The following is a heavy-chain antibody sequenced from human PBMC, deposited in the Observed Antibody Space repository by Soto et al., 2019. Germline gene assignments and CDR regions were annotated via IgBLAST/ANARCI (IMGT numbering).Heavy chain of an antibody. D-gene: IGHD6-19*01. CDR2: INPSGGST. V-gene: IGHV1-46*01. J-gene: IGHJ3*02. CDR3: ARGREQWLAYDAFDI. Sequence: ASVKVSCKASGYTFTSYYMHWVRQAPGQGLEWMGIINPSGGSTSYAQKFQGRVTMTRDTSTSTVYMELSSLRSEDTAVYYCARGREQWLAYDAFDIWGQGTMVTVSS. CDR1: GYTFTSYY.